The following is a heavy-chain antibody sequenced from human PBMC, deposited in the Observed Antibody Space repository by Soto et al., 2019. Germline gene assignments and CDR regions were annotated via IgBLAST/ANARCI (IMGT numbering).Heavy chain of an antibody. J-gene: IGHJ6*03. CDR1: GFTFDDYA. CDR2: INWDGGST. CDR3: ARDLSDLWSGSVPPFGYYMDV. V-gene: IGHV3-20*01. D-gene: IGHD3-3*01. Sequence: GGSLRLSCAASGFTFDDYAVSWVRQAPGKGLEWVSGINWDGGSTGYTDSVKGRFTISRDNAKNSLYLQMNSLRAEDTALYHCARDLSDLWSGSVPPFGYYMDVWGKGTTVTVSS.